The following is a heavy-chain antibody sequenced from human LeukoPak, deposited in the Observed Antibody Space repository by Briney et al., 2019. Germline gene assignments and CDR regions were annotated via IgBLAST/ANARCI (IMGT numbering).Heavy chain of an antibody. CDR1: GYTFTING. CDR3: ARDGAVTPGGIDSFDI. Sequence: GASVKVSCKAYGYTFTINGVSWVRQAPGKGLEWMGWISAYNGNTNYAPKIQGRVTMTTDTSSSTSYMELRSLRSDDTAVYYCARDGAVTPGGIDSFDIWGQGTMVTVSS. V-gene: IGHV1-18*01. J-gene: IGHJ3*02. D-gene: IGHD4-17*01. CDR2: ISAYNGNT.